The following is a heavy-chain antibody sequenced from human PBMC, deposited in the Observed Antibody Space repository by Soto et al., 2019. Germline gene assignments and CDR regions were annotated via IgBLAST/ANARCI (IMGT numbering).Heavy chain of an antibody. D-gene: IGHD5-12*01. Sequence: ASVKVSCKASGGTFSSYTISWVRQAPGQGLEWMGRIIPILGIANYAQKFQGRVTITADKSTSTAYMELSSLRSEDTAVYYCASESTPYSGYDHGAFDIWGQGTMVTVSS. V-gene: IGHV1-69*02. CDR3: ASESTPYSGYDHGAFDI. J-gene: IGHJ3*02. CDR2: IIPILGIA. CDR1: GGTFSSYT.